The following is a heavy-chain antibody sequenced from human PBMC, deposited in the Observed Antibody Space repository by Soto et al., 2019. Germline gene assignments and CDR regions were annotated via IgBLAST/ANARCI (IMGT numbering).Heavy chain of an antibody. CDR1: GGSISSYY. CDR2: IYYSGST. CDR3: ARGAPYSSSPLSSSYYYYMDV. D-gene: IGHD6-6*01. Sequence: SETLSLTCTVSGGSISSYYWSWIRQPPGKGLEWIGYIYYSGSTNYNPSLKSRVTISVDTSKNQFSLKLSSVTAADTAVYYCARGAPYSSSPLSSSYYYYMDVWGKGTTVTVSS. J-gene: IGHJ6*03. V-gene: IGHV4-59*08.